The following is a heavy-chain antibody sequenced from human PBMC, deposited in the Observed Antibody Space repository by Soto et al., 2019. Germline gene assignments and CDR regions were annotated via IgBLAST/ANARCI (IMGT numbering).Heavy chain of an antibody. V-gene: IGHV3-43D*04. CDR2: TNSDGNDS. D-gene: IGHD3-22*01. CDR3: AKSLYYYGSSPLDH. CDR1: GFDFEDYA. Sequence: VQLVESGGIGVQTGGSLRLSCAAAGFDFEDYAMQWVRQVPGKGLEWVSLTNSDGNDSYYVDSVKGRFTISKDNAKTNLYLQMDRLRPEYTASYFCAKSLYYYGSSPLDHWGQGTLVTVSS. J-gene: IGHJ4*02.